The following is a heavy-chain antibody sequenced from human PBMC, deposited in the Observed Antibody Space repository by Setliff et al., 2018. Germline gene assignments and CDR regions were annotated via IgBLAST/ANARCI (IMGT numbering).Heavy chain of an antibody. Sequence: ASVKVSCKASGYTFSDYGISWVRLAPGQGLEWMGWISPYTGKTFYAPQFEDRVTLTADTSTNTAYMELRSLISDDTAVYYCSRLVRFCTRTTCQRLSGDDFWGQGTLVTVSS. D-gene: IGHD2-8*01. V-gene: IGHV1-18*01. J-gene: IGHJ4*02. CDR3: SRLVRFCTRTTCQRLSGDDF. CDR2: ISPYTGKT. CDR1: GYTFSDYG.